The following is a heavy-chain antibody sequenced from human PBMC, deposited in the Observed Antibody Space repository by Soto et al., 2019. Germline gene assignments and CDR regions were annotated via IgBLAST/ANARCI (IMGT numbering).Heavy chain of an antibody. CDR2: ISCDGSNK. CDR3: ARDPLWGTAMVLWYFDL. D-gene: IGHD5-18*01. J-gene: IGHJ2*01. CDR1: GFTFSSYA. V-gene: IGHV3-30-3*01. Sequence: QVQLVESGGGVVQPGRSLRLSCAASGFTFSSYAMHWVRQAPGKGLEWVAVISCDGSNKYYADSVKGRFTISRDNSKNTLYLQMNSLRAEDTAVYYCARDPLWGTAMVLWYFDLWGSGTLVTVSS.